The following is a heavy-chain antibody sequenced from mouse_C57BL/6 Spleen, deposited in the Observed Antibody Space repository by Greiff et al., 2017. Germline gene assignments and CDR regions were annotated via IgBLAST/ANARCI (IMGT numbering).Heavy chain of an antibody. CDR1: GYTFTSYW. V-gene: IGHV1-64*01. J-gene: IGHJ2*01. D-gene: IGHD4-1*01. Sequence: VKLQQSGAELVKPGASVKLSCKASGYTFTSYWMHWVKQRPGQGLEWIGMIHPNSGSTNYNEKFKSKATLTVDKSSSTAYMQLSSLTSEDSAVYYCAILGTSYFDYWGQGTTLTVSS. CDR3: AILGTSYFDY. CDR2: IHPNSGST.